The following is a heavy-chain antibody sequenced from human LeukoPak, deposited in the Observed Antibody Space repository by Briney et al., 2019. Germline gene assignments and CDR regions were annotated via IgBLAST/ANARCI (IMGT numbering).Heavy chain of an antibody. Sequence: GSSVKVSCKAPGGTFNSYAISWVRQAPGQGLEWMGGIIPISGTANYAQKFQGRVTITADESTSTAYMELSSLRSEDTAVYYCERDDRVWFGDWGQGTLVTVSS. CDR2: IIPISGTA. CDR3: ERDDRVWFGD. J-gene: IGHJ4*02. D-gene: IGHD3-10*01. CDR1: GGTFNSYA. V-gene: IGHV1-69*01.